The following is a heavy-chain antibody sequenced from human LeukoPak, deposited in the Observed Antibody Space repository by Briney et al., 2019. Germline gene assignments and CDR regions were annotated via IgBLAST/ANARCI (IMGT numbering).Heavy chain of an antibody. CDR2: ISYSGST. V-gene: IGHV4-59*01. Sequence: SETLSLTCTVSGGSISSYYWSWIRQPPGKGLEWIGFISYSGSTNYNPSLRSRVTISVDKSKNLFSLKLSSVTGADTAVYYCARGGPGTGYHYYLDYWGQGTLVSVSS. D-gene: IGHD2-8*02. J-gene: IGHJ4*02. CDR3: ARGGPGTGYHYYLDY. CDR1: GGSISSYY.